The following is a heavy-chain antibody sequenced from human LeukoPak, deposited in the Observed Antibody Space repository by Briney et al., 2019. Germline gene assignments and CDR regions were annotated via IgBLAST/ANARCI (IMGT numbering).Heavy chain of an antibody. CDR2: ISGSGGST. CDR1: GFTFSSYA. Sequence: PGGSLRLSCTASGFTFSSYAMSWVRQAPGKGLEWVSVISGSGGSTFYGDSVKGRFTISRDNSKNTLYLQMNSLRAEDTAVYYCAKDGVFTIAFEYWGQGTLVTVSS. V-gene: IGHV3-23*01. CDR3: AKDGVFTIAFEY. D-gene: IGHD6-13*01. J-gene: IGHJ4*02.